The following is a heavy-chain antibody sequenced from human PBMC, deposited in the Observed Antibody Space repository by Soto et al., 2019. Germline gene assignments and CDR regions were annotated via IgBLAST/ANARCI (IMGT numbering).Heavy chain of an antibody. Sequence: SETLSLTCTVSGGSISSSSYYWGWIRQPPGKGLEWIGSIYYSGSTYYNPSLKSRVTISVDTSKNQFSLKLSSVTAADTAVYYCARQWMNYYGSGSYYNEFDYWGQGTLVTVSS. CDR1: GGSISSSSYY. J-gene: IGHJ4*02. V-gene: IGHV4-39*01. CDR2: IYYSGST. D-gene: IGHD3-10*01. CDR3: ARQWMNYYGSGSYYNEFDY.